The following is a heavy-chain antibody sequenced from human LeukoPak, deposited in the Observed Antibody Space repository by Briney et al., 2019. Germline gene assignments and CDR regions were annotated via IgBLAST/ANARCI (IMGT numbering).Heavy chain of an antibody. CDR2: INHSGST. V-gene: IGHV4-39*07. CDR1: GGSISSGGYY. D-gene: IGHD3-10*01. CDR3: ARGDGRLLWFGELGHYYGMDV. Sequence: PSETLSLTCTVSGGSISSGGYYWSWIRQPPGKGLEWIGEINHSGSTNYNPSLKSRVTISVDTSKNQFSLKLSSVTAADTAVYYCARGDGRLLWFGELGHYYGMDVWGQGTTVTVSS. J-gene: IGHJ6*02.